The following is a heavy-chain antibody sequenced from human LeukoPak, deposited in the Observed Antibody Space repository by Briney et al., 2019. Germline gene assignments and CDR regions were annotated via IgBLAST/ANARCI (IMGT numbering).Heavy chain of an antibody. D-gene: IGHD3-3*01. Sequence: SETLSLTCAVYGGSFSGYYWSWIRQPPGKGLEWIGEISHSGSTNYNPSLKSRVTISVDTSKNQFSLKLSSVTAADTAVYYCARSYYYDFWSGYYPDYYYYYGMDVWGQGTTVTVS. CDR1: GGSFSGYY. CDR3: ARSYYYDFWSGYYPDYYYYYGMDV. CDR2: ISHSGST. J-gene: IGHJ6*02. V-gene: IGHV4-34*01.